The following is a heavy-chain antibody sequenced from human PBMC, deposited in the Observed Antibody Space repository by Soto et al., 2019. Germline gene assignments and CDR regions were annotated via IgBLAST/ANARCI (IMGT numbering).Heavy chain of an antibody. CDR3: ARSPNYYYYGFDV. CDR1: GGSVSSGDYF. V-gene: IGHV4-61*08. CDR2: IYYSGST. J-gene: IGHJ6*02. D-gene: IGHD3-10*01. Sequence: SETLSLTCTVPGGSVSSGDYFWSWLRQSPGKRLEWIAYIYYSGSTNYNPSLKSRATISVDTSKSQVSLTLTSMTAADAALYYCARSPNYYYYGFDVWGQGTAVTVSS.